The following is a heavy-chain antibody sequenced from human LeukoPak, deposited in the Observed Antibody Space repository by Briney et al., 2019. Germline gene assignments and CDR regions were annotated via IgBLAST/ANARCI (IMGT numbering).Heavy chain of an antibody. CDR3: AKSSYYDSSGFYREYYFDY. Sequence: GGSLRLSCVASGFSFNNFGMSWVRQAPEKGLEWVTSISGTGGSTHYADSVKGRFTISRDNSKNTLYLQMNSLRAGDTAIYYCAKSSYYDSSGFYREYYFDYWGQGTLVPVSS. V-gene: IGHV3-23*01. D-gene: IGHD3-22*01. J-gene: IGHJ4*02. CDR2: ISGTGGST. CDR1: GFSFNNFG.